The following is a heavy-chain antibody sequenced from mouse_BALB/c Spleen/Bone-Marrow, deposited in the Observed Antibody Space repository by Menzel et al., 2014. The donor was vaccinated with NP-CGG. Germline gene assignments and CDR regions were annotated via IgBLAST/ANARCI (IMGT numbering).Heavy chain of an antibody. CDR3: ARKGRARGYAMDY. CDR2: ISSGSSTI. Sequence: EVKLEESGGGLVQPGGSRKLSCAASGITFRNFGMHWVRQAPEKGLEWVAYISSGSSTIYYADTLKGRFTISRDNPKNTLFLQMTRLRAEDTAMYYCARKGRARGYAMDYWGQGNSVTVSS. J-gene: IGHJ4*01. V-gene: IGHV5-17*02. CDR1: GITFRNFG. D-gene: IGHD3-3*01.